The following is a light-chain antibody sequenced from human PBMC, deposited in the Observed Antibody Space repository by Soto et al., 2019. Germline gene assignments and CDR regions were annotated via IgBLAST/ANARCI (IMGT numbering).Light chain of an antibody. CDR1: SSDVGNYNF. V-gene: IGLV2-23*02. J-gene: IGLJ2*01. CDR2: EVS. Sequence: QSALTQPASVSGSPGQSITISCTGTSSDVGNYNFVSWYQHHPGKAPKLIIYEVSERPSGVSNRFSGSKSGNTASLTISGLQAEDESDYYCCSYAGSSVMVFGEGTKVTVL. CDR3: CSYAGSSVMV.